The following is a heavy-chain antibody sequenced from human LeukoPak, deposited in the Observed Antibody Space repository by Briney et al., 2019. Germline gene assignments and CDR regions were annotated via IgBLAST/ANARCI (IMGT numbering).Heavy chain of an antibody. CDR3: ARAFDIVGASEFDY. Sequence: SETLSLTCTVSGGSISSYYWSWIRQPPGKGLEWIGYIYYSGSTNYNPSLKSRVTISVDTSKNQFSLKLSSVTAADTAVYYCARAFDIVGASEFDYWGQGTLVTVSS. CDR2: IYYSGST. V-gene: IGHV4-59*08. J-gene: IGHJ4*02. D-gene: IGHD1-26*01. CDR1: GGSISSYY.